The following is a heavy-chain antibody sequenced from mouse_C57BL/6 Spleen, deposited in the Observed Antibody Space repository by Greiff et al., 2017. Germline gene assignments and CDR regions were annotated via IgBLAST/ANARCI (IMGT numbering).Heavy chain of an antibody. J-gene: IGHJ4*01. CDR1: GYTFTDYY. CDR3: AREGVRVDYLDY. Sequence: VQLQQSGAELVKPGASVKLSCKASGYTFTDYYMNWVKQRPGQGLEWIGKIDPEGGSTYYNEKFKGKATMTADKSSSTTYMQLSSLTSEDAAVYYCAREGVRVDYLDYWGQGTTVTFSS. V-gene: IGHV1-77*01. CDR2: IDPEGGST. D-gene: IGHD2-13*01.